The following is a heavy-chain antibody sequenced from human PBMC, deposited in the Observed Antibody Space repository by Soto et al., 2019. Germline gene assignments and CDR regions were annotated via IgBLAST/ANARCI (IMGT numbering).Heavy chain of an antibody. J-gene: IGHJ5*02. CDR1: GCTFRSYS. D-gene: IGHD3-22*01. CDR2: ISSSSSYI. V-gene: IGHV3-21*01. CDR3: ARDYYDSSGPLGP. Sequence: VGSLSLSCPASGCTFRSYSMNWVRQAPGKGLEWVSSISSSSSYIYYADSVKGRFTISRDNAKNSLYLQMNSLRAEDTAVYYCARDYYDSSGPLGPWGQGTLVTVSS.